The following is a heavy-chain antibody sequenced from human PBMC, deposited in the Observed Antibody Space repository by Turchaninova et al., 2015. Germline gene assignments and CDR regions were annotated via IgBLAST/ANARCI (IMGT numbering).Heavy chain of an antibody. J-gene: IGHJ3*01. CDR2: MEPRDSFT. V-gene: IGHV5-10-1*03. CDR3: ATYIEVATXAFDX. D-gene: IGHD6-19*01. CDR1: GYSFTSYW. Sequence: EVQLVQSGAEVKKPGESLRISCKGSGYSFTSYWISWVRQLPGKGLGWRGGMEPRDSFTNYSPXFQXXXTXSXDKAXSTAXLQWXXXKASDSATXXXATYIEVATXAFDXXGLGXMVTVXS.